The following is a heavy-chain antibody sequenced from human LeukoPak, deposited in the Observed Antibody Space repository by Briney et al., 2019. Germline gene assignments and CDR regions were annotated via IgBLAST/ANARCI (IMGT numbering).Heavy chain of an antibody. CDR1: GYTLTELS. V-gene: IGHV1-24*01. CDR3: ARGRLHLASLYYYMDV. Sequence: ASVKVSCKVSGYTLTELSMHWVRQAPGKGLEWMGGFEPEDGETIYAQKFQGRVTMTEDTSTDTAYMELSSLRSEDTAVYYCARGRLHLASLYYYMDVWGKGTTVTVSS. CDR2: FEPEDGET. J-gene: IGHJ6*03. D-gene: IGHD3-16*01.